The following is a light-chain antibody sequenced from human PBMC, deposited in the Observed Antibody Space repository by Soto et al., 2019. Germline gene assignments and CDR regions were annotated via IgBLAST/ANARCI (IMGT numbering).Light chain of an antibody. CDR1: SSDIGDYKY. CDR2: EVT. J-gene: IGLJ3*02. Sequence: QSALTQPASVSGSPGQSITISCSGTSSDIGDYKYVSWYQQHPGKAPKLMIYEVTNRPSGISKRFSGSKSGNTASLTISGLQAEDEADYYCSSNTTRRSWVFGGGTKLTVL. V-gene: IGLV2-14*01. CDR3: SSNTTRRSWV.